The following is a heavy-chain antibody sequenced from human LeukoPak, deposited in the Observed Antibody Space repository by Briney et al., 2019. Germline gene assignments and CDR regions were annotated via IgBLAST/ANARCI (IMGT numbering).Heavy chain of an antibody. J-gene: IGHJ5*02. Sequence: PSETLSLTCAVYGGSFSGYYWSWIRQPPGKGLEWIGEINHRGSTNYNPSLKSRVTISVDTSKNQFSLKLSSVTAADTAVYYCARGLGYYDSSGAWGQGTLVTVSS. CDR1: GGSFSGYY. V-gene: IGHV4-34*01. D-gene: IGHD3-22*01. CDR2: INHRGST. CDR3: ARGLGYYDSSGA.